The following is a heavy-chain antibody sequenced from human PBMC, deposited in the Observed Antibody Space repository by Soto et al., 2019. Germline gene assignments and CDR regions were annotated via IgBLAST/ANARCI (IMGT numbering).Heavy chain of an antibody. V-gene: IGHV3-23*01. CDR2: ISGSGGST. Sequence: PGGSLRLSCAASGFTFSSYAMSWVRQAPGKGLEWVSAISGSGGSTYYADSVKGRFTISRDNSKDTLYLQMNSLRAEDTAIYYCAKDGLDLWSTPFFQHWGQGTLVTVSS. J-gene: IGHJ1*01. D-gene: IGHD2-2*03. CDR3: AKDGLDLWSTPFFQH. CDR1: GFTFSSYA.